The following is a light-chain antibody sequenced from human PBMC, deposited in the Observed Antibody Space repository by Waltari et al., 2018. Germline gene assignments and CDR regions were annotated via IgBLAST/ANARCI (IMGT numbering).Light chain of an antibody. CDR1: QSVSSSD. CDR2: GAS. CDR3: QQYGSSRWT. J-gene: IGKJ1*01. Sequence: EIVLTQSPGTLSLSLGESATLSCRASQSVSSSDLAWYQQKPGQAPRLLIYGASSRATGIPDRFSGRGSGTDFTLTISRLEPEDFAVYYCQQYGSSRWTFGQGTKVEIK. V-gene: IGKV3-20*01.